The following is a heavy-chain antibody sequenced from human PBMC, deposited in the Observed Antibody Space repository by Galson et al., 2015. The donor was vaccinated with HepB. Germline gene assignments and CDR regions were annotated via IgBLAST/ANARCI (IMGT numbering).Heavy chain of an antibody. J-gene: IGHJ4*02. CDR1: EDSISTNHW. D-gene: IGHD6-13*01. CDR3: ARDSASSWNVHYFDS. Sequence: ETLSLTCAVSEDSISTNHWWSWVRQPPGKGLEWIGEIYHSGSTNYNPSLKSRVTISVDKSKNQFSLNLNSVTAADTAIYYCARDSASSWNVHYFDSWGQGTLATVSS. V-gene: IGHV4-4*02. CDR2: IYHSGST.